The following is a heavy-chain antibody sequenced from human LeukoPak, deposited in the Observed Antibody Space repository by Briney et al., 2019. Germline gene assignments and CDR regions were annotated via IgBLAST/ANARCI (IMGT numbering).Heavy chain of an antibody. D-gene: IGHD2-2*02. CDR3: ASRYFCSSTSCYTFDY. CDR2: IYYSGST. CDR1: GGPISSYY. Sequence: SETLSLTCTVSGGPISSYYWSWIRQPPGKGLEWIRYIYYSGSTNYNPSLKSRVTISVDTSKNQFSLKLNSVTAADTAVYYCASRYFCSSTSCYTFDYWGQGTLVTVSS. J-gene: IGHJ4*02. V-gene: IGHV4-59*12.